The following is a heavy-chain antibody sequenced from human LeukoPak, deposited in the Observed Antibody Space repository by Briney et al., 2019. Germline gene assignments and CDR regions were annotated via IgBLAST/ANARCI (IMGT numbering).Heavy chain of an antibody. Sequence: SETLSLTCTVSGGSLSSSSSHWGWVRQPPGKGLEWIATIYYSGSTYYNPSLKSRVTISVDTSKNQFSRNLSSVPATATAVYYCARQAKSVVQYTDFDFWGQGTLVTVSS. D-gene: IGHD2-21*01. CDR2: IYYSGST. CDR1: GGSLSSSSSH. CDR3: ARQAKSVVQYTDFDF. V-gene: IGHV4-39*01. J-gene: IGHJ4*02.